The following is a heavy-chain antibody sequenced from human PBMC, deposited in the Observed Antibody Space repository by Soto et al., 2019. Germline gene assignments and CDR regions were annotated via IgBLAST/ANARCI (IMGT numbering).Heavy chain of an antibody. CDR1: GFTFSSYA. Sequence: GGSLRLSCAASGFTFSSYAMSWVRQAPGKGLEWVSAISGSGGSTYYADSVKGRFTISRDNSKNTLYLQMNSLRAEDTAVYYCAKSGLRDLGTYYDFWSHGMDVWGQGTTVTVSS. CDR2: ISGSGGST. J-gene: IGHJ6*02. CDR3: AKSGLRDLGTYYDFWSHGMDV. V-gene: IGHV3-23*01. D-gene: IGHD3-3*01.